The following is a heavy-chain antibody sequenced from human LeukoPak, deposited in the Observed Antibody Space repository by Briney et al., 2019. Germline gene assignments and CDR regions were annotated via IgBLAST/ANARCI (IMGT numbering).Heavy chain of an antibody. CDR1: GFPFCSYA. J-gene: IGHJ4*02. CDR2: ISGSGGST. CDR3: AKDRGRDGYNEY. D-gene: IGHD5-24*01. V-gene: IGHV3-23*01. Sequence: GGSLRLSCAASGFPFCSYAMSWVPQAPGKGLEWVSAISGSGGSTYYADSVKGRFTISRDNSKNTLYLQMNSLRAEDTAVYYCAKDRGRDGYNEYWGQGTLVTVSS.